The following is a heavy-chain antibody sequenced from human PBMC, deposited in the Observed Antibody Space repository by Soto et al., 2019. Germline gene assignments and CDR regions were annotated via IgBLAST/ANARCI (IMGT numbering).Heavy chain of an antibody. V-gene: IGHV1-2*04. CDR1: GGTFTAYY. CDR3: AARIAAAGPDAFDI. D-gene: IGHD6-13*01. CDR2: INPNSSGT. J-gene: IGHJ3*02. Sequence: VASVKVSCKASGGTFTAYYMHWVRQAPGQGLEWMGWINPNSSGTNYAQKFQGWVTMTRDTSISTAYMELSRLRSDDTAVYYCAARIAAAGPDAFDIWGQGTMVTVSS.